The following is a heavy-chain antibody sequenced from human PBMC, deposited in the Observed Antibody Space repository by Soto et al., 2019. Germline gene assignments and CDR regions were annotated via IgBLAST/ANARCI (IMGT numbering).Heavy chain of an antibody. V-gene: IGHV1-3*01. J-gene: IGHJ4*02. CDR3: ARGQDYDSSGYVPSY. D-gene: IGHD3-22*01. CDR2: INAGNGNA. Sequence: GASVKVSCKASGYTFTSYAMHWVRQAPGQRLEWMGWINAGNGNAKYSQKFQGRVTITRDTSASTAYMELSSLRSEDTAVYYCARGQDYDSSGYVPSYWGQGTLVTVSS. CDR1: GYTFTSYA.